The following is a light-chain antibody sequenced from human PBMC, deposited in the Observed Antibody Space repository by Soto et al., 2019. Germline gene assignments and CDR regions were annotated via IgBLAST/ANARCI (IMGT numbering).Light chain of an antibody. V-gene: IGKV1-5*01. J-gene: IGKJ3*01. CDR2: DAS. Sequence: DIRLTQSPPSLSASVGDRVTITCRAGQSISSWLAWYQQKPGKAPKLLIYDASSLESGVPSRFSGSGSGTEFTLTISSLQPDDFATYYCQQYNSYSEFTFGPGTKVDIK. CDR1: QSISSW. CDR3: QQYNSYSEFT.